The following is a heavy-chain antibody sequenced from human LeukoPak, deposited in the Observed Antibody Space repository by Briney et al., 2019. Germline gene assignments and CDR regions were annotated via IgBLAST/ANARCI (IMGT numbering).Heavy chain of an antibody. CDR2: IYYSGST. D-gene: IGHD3-10*01. CDR1: GGSISSSSYY. CDR3: ARQIGFITMVRGVTAEYFQH. V-gene: IGHV4-39*01. J-gene: IGHJ1*01. Sequence: PSETLSLTCTVSGGSISSSSYYWGWIRRPPGKGLEWIGSIYYSGSTYYNPSLKSRVTISVDTSKNQFSLKLSSVTAADTAVYYCARQIGFITMVRGVTAEYFQHWGQGTLVTVSS.